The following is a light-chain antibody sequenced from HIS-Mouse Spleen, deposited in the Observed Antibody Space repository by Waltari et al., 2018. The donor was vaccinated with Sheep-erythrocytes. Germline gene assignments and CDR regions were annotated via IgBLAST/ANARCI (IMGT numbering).Light chain of an antibody. V-gene: IGLV3-10*01. CDR2: EDS. CDR3: YSTDSSGNHWV. Sequence: SYELTQPPSVSVSPVQTARITCSGDALPKKYACWYHQKSGQAPVLVIYEDSKRPSGIPERFSGSSSGTMATLTISGAQVEDEADYYCYSTDSSGNHWVFGGGTKLTVL. J-gene: IGLJ3*02. CDR1: ALPKKY.